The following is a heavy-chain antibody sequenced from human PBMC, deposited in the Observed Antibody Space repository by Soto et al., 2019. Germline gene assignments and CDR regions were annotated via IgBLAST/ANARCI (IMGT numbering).Heavy chain of an antibody. V-gene: IGHV4-31*03. J-gene: IGHJ5*02. CDR3: ARATLVVAATPYWFDP. D-gene: IGHD2-15*01. CDR1: GGSISSGGYY. CDR2: IYYSGST. Sequence: PSETLSLTCTVSGGSISSGGYYWSWIRQHPGKGLEWIGYIYYSGSTYYNPSLKTRVTISVDTSKNQFSLKLSSVTAADTAVYYCARATLVVAATPYWFDPWRQGPQVTVSP.